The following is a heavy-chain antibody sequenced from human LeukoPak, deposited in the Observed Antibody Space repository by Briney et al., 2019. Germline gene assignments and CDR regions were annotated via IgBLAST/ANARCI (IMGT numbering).Heavy chain of an antibody. D-gene: IGHD1-26*01. Sequence: PGGSLRLSCAASGFTFSTYWMTWVRQAPGKGLEWVANIKQDGSEKYYVDSVKGRFTISRDNAKSSLYLQMNSLRAEDTAVYYCARVGAGRGYYSDYWGQGTLVTVSS. CDR2: IKQDGSEK. J-gene: IGHJ4*02. CDR1: GFTFSTYW. V-gene: IGHV3-7*04. CDR3: ARVGAGRGYYSDY.